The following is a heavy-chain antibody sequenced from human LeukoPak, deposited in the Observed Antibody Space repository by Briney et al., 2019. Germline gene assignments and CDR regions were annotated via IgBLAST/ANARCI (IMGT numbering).Heavy chain of an antibody. CDR1: GGSISGYY. V-gene: IGHV4-4*07. CDR2: IYGSGST. J-gene: IGHJ5*02. CDR3: ARERTDCGGDCYSYWFDP. Sequence: PSETLSLTCTVSGGSISGYYWSWIRQPAGKGLEWIGRIYGSGSTNYNPSLGGRATVSADTSKNKVSLKLNSVTAADTAVYYCARERTDCGGDCYSYWFDPWGQGTQVTVSS. D-gene: IGHD2-21*02.